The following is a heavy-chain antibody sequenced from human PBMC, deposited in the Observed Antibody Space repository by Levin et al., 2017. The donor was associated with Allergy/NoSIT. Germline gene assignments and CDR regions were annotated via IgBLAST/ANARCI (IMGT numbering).Heavy chain of an antibody. V-gene: IGHV3-21*01. Sequence: TGGSLRLSCAASGFTFSSYNMNWVRQAPGKGLEWVSFISSRSDYIYYADSVKGRFTISRDNAKNSLYLQMNSLRDEDTAVYYCARDPSSGDYTASGYWGQGTLVTVSS. CDR2: ISSRSDYI. D-gene: IGHD6-19*01. CDR1: GFTFSSYN. CDR3: ARDPSSGDYTASGY. J-gene: IGHJ4*02.